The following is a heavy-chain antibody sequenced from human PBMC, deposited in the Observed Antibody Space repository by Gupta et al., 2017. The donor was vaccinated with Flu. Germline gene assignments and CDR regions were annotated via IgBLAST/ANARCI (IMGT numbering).Heavy chain of an antibody. CDR2: ISQDGSST. D-gene: IGHD1-26*01. J-gene: IGHJ3*02. V-gene: IGHV3-74*01. CDR3: VRDGIVGPHDAYDI. Sequence: RRIPGKGLVWVSRISQDGSSTSYADSVKGRSTISRDNAKNTLYLQMNSLRAEDTAVYHCVRDGIVGPHDAYDIWGQGTMVTVSS.